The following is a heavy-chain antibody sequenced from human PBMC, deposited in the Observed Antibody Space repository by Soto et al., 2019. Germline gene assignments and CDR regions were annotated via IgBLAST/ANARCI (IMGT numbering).Heavy chain of an antibody. D-gene: IGHD3-16*01. J-gene: IGHJ4*02. CDR2: IYYSGST. CDR1: GGSISSSSYY. V-gene: IGHV4-39*01. CDR3: ARLWGLTETHGY. Sequence: ETLSLTCTVSGGSISSSSYYWGWIRQPPGKGLEWIGSIYYSGSTYYNPSLKSRVTISVDTSKNQFSLKLSSVTAADTAVYYCARLWGLTETHGYWGQGTLVTVSS.